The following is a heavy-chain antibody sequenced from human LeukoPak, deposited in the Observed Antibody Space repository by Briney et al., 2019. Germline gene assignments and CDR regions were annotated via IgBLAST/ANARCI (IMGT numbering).Heavy chain of an antibody. D-gene: IGHD6-13*01. CDR3: ARGYSSSWYVY. J-gene: IGHJ4*02. CDR1: GFTVSSNY. Sequence: GGSLRLSCAVSGFTVSSNYMSWVRQAPGKGLEWVSVIYSGGSTYYADSVKGRFTISRDNSKNTLYLQMNSLRGEDTAVYYCARGYSSSWYVYWGQGTLVTVSS. CDR2: IYSGGST. V-gene: IGHV3-53*01.